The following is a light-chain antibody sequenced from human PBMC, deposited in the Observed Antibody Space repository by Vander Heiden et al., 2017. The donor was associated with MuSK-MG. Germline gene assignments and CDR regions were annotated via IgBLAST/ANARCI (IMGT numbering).Light chain of an antibody. CDR1: QSISSY. CDR2: AAS. CDR3: KQSDNTPRT. V-gene: IGKV1-39*01. J-gene: IGKJ2*02. Sequence: DIQMTQSPSSLSASVGDRVTITCRASQSISSYLNWYQQKPGQAPKLLIYAASSLQSGVPARFNGSGSGTDFTLTISRLQPEDFATYYCKQSDNTPRTFGQGTKLEIK.